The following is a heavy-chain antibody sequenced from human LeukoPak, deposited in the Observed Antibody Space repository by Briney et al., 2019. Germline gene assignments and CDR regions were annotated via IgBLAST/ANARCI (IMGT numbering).Heavy chain of an antibody. V-gene: IGHV4-34*01. CDR3: AREPFYYYGSGSYHPENRPYFDY. Sequence: PSETLSLTCAVYGGSFSGYYWSWIRQPPGKGQEWIGEINHSGSTNYNPSLKSRVTISVDTSKNQFSLKLSSVTAADTAVYYCAREPFYYYGSGSYHPENRPYFDYWGQGTLVTVSS. CDR2: INHSGST. J-gene: IGHJ4*02. D-gene: IGHD3-10*01. CDR1: GGSFSGYY.